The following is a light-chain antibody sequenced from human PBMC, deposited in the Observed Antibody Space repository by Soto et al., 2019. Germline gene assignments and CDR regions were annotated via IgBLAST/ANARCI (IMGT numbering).Light chain of an antibody. CDR1: QSISSW. CDR2: DAS. V-gene: IGKV1-5*01. CDR3: QEYNSNSGT. J-gene: IGKJ1*01. Sequence: DIQMTQSPSTLSASVGDRVTITCRASQSISSWLAWYQQKPGKAPKVLIYDASSLESGVPSRFSGSGSGTEFTLTISSLQPDDFATYYCQEYNSNSGTFGQGTKVEI.